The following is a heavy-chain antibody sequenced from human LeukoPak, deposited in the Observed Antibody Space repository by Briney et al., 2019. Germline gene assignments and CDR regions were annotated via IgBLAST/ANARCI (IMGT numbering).Heavy chain of an antibody. CDR2: ISSSGSTI. Sequence: GGSLRLSCAASGFTFSSYEMNWVRQAPGKGLEWVSYISSSGSTIYYADSVKGRFTISRDKAKNSLFLQMNSLRAEDTALYYCARSLWFGETVGVYWGQGTLVTVSS. V-gene: IGHV3-48*03. CDR3: ARSLWFGETVGVY. D-gene: IGHD3-10*01. J-gene: IGHJ4*02. CDR1: GFTFSSYE.